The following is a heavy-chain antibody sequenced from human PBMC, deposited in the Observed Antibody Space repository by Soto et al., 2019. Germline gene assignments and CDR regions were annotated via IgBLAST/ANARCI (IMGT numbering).Heavy chain of an antibody. Sequence: GGSLRLSCAASGFTFSSYAMHWVRQAPGKGLEWVAVISYDGSNKYYADSVKGRFTISRGNSKNTLYLQMNSLRAEDTAVYYCARNTYYYDSSGCRWGQGTTVTVSS. CDR3: ARNTYYYDSSGCR. CDR1: GFTFSSYA. CDR2: ISYDGSNK. V-gene: IGHV3-30-3*01. D-gene: IGHD3-22*01. J-gene: IGHJ4*02.